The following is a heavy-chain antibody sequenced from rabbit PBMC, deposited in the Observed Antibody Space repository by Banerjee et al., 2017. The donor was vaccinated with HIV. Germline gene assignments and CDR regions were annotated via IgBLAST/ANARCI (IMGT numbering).Heavy chain of an antibody. V-gene: IGHV1S7*01. CDR1: GFDFSSYY. CDR2: NDPVFSSA. J-gene: IGHJ4*01. CDR3: ARDLSYTDYGDSYYFDL. Sequence: QLKETGGGLVQPGGSLTLSCKASGFDFSSYYMSWVRQAPGKGLEWIGYNDPVFSSAYYASWVNGRFTISSHNAQNTLYLQLNSLTASDTATYFCARDLSYTDYGDSYYFDLWGQGTLVTVS. D-gene: IGHD2-1*01.